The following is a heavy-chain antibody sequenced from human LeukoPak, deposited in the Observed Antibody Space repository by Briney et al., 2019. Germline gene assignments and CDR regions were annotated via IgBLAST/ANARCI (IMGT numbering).Heavy chain of an antibody. D-gene: IGHD1-26*01. J-gene: IGHJ5*02. V-gene: IGHV3-74*01. CDR3: VVDFQHNNP. CDR1: GLIFSNYW. CDR2: INTDGRTA. Sequence: PGRSLRLSCAASGLIFSNYWMHWVRQVPGKGLGWVSGINTDGRTAVYADSVKGRFTISRDNAKNTLYLQMNSPRIEDTAVYYCVVDFQHNNPWGQGTLVTVSS.